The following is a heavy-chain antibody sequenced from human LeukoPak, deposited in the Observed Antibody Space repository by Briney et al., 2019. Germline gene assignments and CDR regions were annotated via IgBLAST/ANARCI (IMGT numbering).Heavy chain of an antibody. CDR3: AREDPQTTVPEGMDV. J-gene: IGHJ6*02. Sequence: PSETLSLTCTVSGGSISSYYWSWIRQPPGKGLEWIGYIYTSGSTNYSPSLKSRVTISVDTSKNQFSLKLSSVTAADTAVYYCAREDPQTTVPEGMDVWGQGTTVTVSS. D-gene: IGHD4-17*01. CDR2: IYTSGST. CDR1: GGSISSYY. V-gene: IGHV4-59*01.